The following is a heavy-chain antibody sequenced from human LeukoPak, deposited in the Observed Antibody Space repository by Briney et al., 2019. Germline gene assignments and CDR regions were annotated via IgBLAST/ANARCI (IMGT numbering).Heavy chain of an antibody. CDR3: GKRMVTADDAFDI. Sequence: GGSLRLSCAASGFTFSSYAVHWVRQAPGKGLEWVAVISYDGSNKYYADSVKGRFTISRDNSKNTLYLQMNSLRAEDTAVYYCGKRMVTADDAFDIWGQGTMVTVSS. D-gene: IGHD2-21*02. CDR2: ISYDGSNK. CDR1: GFTFSSYA. J-gene: IGHJ3*02. V-gene: IGHV3-30-3*02.